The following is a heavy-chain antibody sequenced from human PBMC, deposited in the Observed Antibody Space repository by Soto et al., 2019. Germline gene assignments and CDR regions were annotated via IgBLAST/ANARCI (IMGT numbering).Heavy chain of an antibody. D-gene: IGHD3-10*02. J-gene: IGHJ3*02. CDR3: ATMRLQVMFYAFDI. CDR2: IIPILGIA. Sequence: QVQLVQSGAEVKKPGSSVKVSCKASGGTFSSYTISWVRQAPGQGLEWMGRIIPILGIANYAQKFQGRVTITADKSTSTAYMELSSLRSEDTAVYYCATMRLQVMFYAFDIWGQGTMVTVSS. V-gene: IGHV1-69*02. CDR1: GGTFSSYT.